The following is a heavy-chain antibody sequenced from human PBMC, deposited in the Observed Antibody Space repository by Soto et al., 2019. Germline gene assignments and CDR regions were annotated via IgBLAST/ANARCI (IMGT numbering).Heavy chain of an antibody. CDR3: VRDPVSGGSGGAWLDY. CDR1: GFTFSNYA. D-gene: IGHD2-21*02. V-gene: IGHV3-23*01. Sequence: EVQLLESGGGLVQPGGSLRLSCAVSGFTFSNYAMTWVRQAPGKGLECVSLMSGNGGRLVYADSVKGRFTISRDNSKKSLYLQMNSLRLEDTAVYYCVRDPVSGGSGGAWLDYWGQGTLVPVSS. CDR2: MSGNGGRL. J-gene: IGHJ4*02.